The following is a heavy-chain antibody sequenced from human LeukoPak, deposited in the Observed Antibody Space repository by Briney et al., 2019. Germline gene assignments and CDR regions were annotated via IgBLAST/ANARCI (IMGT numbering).Heavy chain of an antibody. J-gene: IGHJ4*02. Sequence: GGSLRLSCAASGFTFSNAWMSWVRQAPGKGLEWVGRIKSKTDGGTTDYAAPVKGRFTISRDDSKNTLYLQMNSLKTEDTAVYSCPTGKFFECLYFFDYWGQGTLDPVPS. CDR2: IKSKTDGGTT. V-gene: IGHV3-15*01. CDR3: PTGKFFECLYFFDY. CDR1: GFTFSNAW. D-gene: IGHD3-3*01.